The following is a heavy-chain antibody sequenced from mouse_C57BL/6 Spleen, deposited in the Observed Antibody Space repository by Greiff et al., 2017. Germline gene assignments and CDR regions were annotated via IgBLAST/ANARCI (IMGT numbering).Heavy chain of an antibody. J-gene: IGHJ2*01. D-gene: IGHD1-1*01. V-gene: IGHV1-82*01. CDR1: GYAFSSSW. CDR3: ASGSSLDY. Sequence: QVQLKESGPELVKPGASVKISCKASGYAFSSSWMNWVKQRPGKGLEWIGRIYPGDGDTNYNGKFKGKATLTADKSSSTAYLQLSSLTSEDTAVYFCASGSSLDYWGQGTTLTVSS. CDR2: IYPGDGDT.